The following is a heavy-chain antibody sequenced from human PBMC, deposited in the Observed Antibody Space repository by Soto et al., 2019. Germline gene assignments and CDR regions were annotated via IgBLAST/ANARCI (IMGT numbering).Heavy chain of an antibody. V-gene: IGHV4-39*01. J-gene: IGHJ5*02. Sequence: SETLSLTCTASGGSITSSSHFWGWVRQPPGKGLEWIGTIYFTGNTYYTPSLKSRLTMSIDTSKNEFSLRLNSVTAADTAVYYCAGQTFTKAAASYGRSNWFDPWGPGTLVTVSS. CDR1: GGSITSSSHF. CDR3: AGQTFTKAAASYGRSNWFDP. D-gene: IGHD3-16*01. CDR2: IYFTGNT.